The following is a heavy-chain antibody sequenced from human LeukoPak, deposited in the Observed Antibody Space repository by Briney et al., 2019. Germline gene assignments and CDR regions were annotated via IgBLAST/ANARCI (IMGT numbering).Heavy chain of an antibody. CDR3: ARNSGYDRFYYYGMDV. V-gene: IGHV4-59*01. CDR1: GGSISSYY. CDR2: IYYSGST. D-gene: IGHD5-12*01. J-gene: IGHJ6*02. Sequence: PSETLSLTCTVSGGSISSYYWSWIRQPPGKGLGWIGYIYYSGSTNYNPSLKSRVTISVDTSKNQFSLKLSSVTAADTAVYYCARNSGYDRFYYYGMDVWGQGTTVTVSS.